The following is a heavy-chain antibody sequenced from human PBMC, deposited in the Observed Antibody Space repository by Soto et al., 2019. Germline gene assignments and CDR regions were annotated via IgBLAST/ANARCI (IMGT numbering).Heavy chain of an antibody. CDR1: GGPLSRFT. V-gene: IGHV1-69*01. CDR2: IIPRFETT. D-gene: IGHD3-10*01. J-gene: IGHJ4*02. Sequence: QVQRVQSGAEVKKTGSSVQVSCKTSGGPLSRFTISWVRQAPGQGLEWMGGIIPRFETTDYAQQFQDRVMITADESTSTASVDLRSRKSEDTAVDYCVTGQGSEGRYYDFDYWGQGALVTVSS. CDR3: VTGQGSEGRYYDFDY.